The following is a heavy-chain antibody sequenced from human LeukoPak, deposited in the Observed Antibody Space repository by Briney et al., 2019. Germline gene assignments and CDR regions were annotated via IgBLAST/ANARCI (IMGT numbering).Heavy chain of an antibody. CDR3: ARESDEGYSSTLIDY. V-gene: IGHV1-2*02. CDR1: GYTFIGYY. CDR2: VNPISGGT. Sequence: ASVKVSCKASGYTFIGYYVHWVRQAPGQGLEWMGWVNPISGGTDYAQKFQGRITMTRETSISTAYMELNSLRSDDTAVYYCARESDEGYSSTLIDYWGQGTLVTVSS. J-gene: IGHJ4*02. D-gene: IGHD6-19*01.